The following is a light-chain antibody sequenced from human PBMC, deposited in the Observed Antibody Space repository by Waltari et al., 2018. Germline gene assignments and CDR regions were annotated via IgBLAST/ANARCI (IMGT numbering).Light chain of an antibody. CDR3: CSFAGYGIYV. V-gene: IGLV2-23*02. CDR2: EIS. J-gene: IGLJ1*01. CDR1: NSNVDILRL. Sequence: QSALTQPASVSGSPGQSITISCTAVNSNVDILRLVSWYQYHPGRNPRLLIYEISQRPSVISNRFSGSKSGTTASLTISGLQPEDEADYFCCSFAGYGIYVFGSGTQVSVL.